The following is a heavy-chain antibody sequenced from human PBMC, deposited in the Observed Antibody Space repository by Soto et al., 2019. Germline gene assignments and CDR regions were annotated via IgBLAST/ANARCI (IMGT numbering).Heavy chain of an antibody. V-gene: IGHV3-23*01. J-gene: IGHJ5*02. CDR2: ISGSGANT. D-gene: IGHD3-10*01. CDR3: AESAMVRGGGWFDP. CDR1: RFTFSTYA. Sequence: EVQLLESGGGLVQPGGSLRLSCAASRFTFSTYAMSWVRQAPGKGLEWVSDISGSGANTHYADSVKGRFTISRDNSKNTLYLQMNSLRAEDTAVYYCAESAMVRGGGWFDPWGQGTLVTVSS.